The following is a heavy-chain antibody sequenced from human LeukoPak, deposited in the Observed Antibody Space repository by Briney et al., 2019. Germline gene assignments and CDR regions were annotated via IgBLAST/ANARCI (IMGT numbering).Heavy chain of an antibody. V-gene: IGHV3-7*03. CDR3: AKDGPQSEYQPLGSSDY. D-gene: IGHD2-2*01. CDR2: IKEDGSEK. CDR1: GFTFSTYS. J-gene: IGHJ4*02. Sequence: GGSLRLSCAASGFTFSTYSMSWVRQAPGKGLEWVASIKEDGSEKFYVDSVKGRFTISRDNAKKSLFLHMNSLRAEDTALYYCAKDGPQSEYQPLGSSDYWGQGTLVTVSS.